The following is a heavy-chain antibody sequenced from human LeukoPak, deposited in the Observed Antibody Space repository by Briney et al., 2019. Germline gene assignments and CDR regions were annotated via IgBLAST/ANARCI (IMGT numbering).Heavy chain of an antibody. V-gene: IGHV3-23*01. D-gene: IGHD2-2*02. Sequence: PGGSLRLSCAASGFTFSSYAMSWVRQAPGKGLEWVSAISGSGGSTYYADSVKGRFTISRDNSKNTLYLQMNSLRAEDTAVYYCAKDRAVSRVVPAAILDYWGQGTLVTVSS. CDR2: ISGSGGST. CDR3: AKDRAVSRVVPAAILDY. CDR1: GFTFSSYA. J-gene: IGHJ4*02.